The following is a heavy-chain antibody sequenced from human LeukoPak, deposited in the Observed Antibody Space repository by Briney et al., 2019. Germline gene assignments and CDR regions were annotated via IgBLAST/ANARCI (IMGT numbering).Heavy chain of an antibody. V-gene: IGHV3-33*01. J-gene: IGHJ4*02. CDR1: GFTFSSYG. Sequence: PGGSLRLSCAASGFTFSSYGMHWVRQAPGKGLEWVAVIWYDGSNKYYADSVKGRFTISRDNAKDSLYLQMNSLRAEDTAVYYCARRYFDYWGQGTLVTVSS. CDR2: IWYDGSNK. CDR3: ARRYFDY.